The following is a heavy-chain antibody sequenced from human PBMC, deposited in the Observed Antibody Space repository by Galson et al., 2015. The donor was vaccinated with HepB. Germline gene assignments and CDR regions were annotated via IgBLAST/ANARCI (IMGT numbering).Heavy chain of an antibody. CDR3: ARIFGSGWTVDY. D-gene: IGHD6-19*01. V-gene: IGHV2-70*11. J-gene: IGHJ4*01. Sequence: PALVKPTQTLTLTCTFSGFSLSTSGMCVSWIRQPPGKALEWLARIDWDDDKYYSTSLKTRLTISKDTSKNQVVLTMTNMDPVDTATYYCARIFGSGWTVDYWGHGTLVTVSS. CDR1: GFSLSTSGMC. CDR2: IDWDDDK.